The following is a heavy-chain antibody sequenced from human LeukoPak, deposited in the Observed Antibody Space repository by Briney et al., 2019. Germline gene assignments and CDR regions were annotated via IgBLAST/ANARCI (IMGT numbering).Heavy chain of an antibody. V-gene: IGHV3-21*01. J-gene: IGHJ5*02. D-gene: IGHD3-3*01. CDR3: ARDSHDFWSGYSPNWFDP. Sequence: GGSLRLSCAASGFSVTNNYMSWVRQAPGKGLEWVSSISSSSSYIYYADSVKGRFTISRDNAKNSLYLQMNSLRAEDTAVYYCARDSHDFWSGYSPNWFDPWGQGTLVTVSS. CDR1: GFSVTNNY. CDR2: ISSSSSYI.